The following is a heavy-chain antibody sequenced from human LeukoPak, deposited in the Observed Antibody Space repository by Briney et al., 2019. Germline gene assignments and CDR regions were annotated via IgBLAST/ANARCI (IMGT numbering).Heavy chain of an antibody. V-gene: IGHV3-7*01. CDR2: IKQDGSEK. Sequence: GGSLRLSCAASGFTFSSYWMSWVRQAPGKGLEWVANIKQDGSEKYYVDSVKGRFTISRDNAKNSLYLQMNSLRAEDTAVYYCARGSRYCSGGSCYPPLFYYYHMDVWGKGTTVTIS. CDR1: GFTFSSYW. CDR3: ARGSRYCSGGSCYPPLFYYYHMDV. D-gene: IGHD2-15*01. J-gene: IGHJ6*03.